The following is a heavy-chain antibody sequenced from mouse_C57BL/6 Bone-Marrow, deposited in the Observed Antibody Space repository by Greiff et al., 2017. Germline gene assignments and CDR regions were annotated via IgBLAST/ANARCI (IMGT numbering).Heavy chain of an antibody. J-gene: IGHJ4*01. D-gene: IGHD2-1*01. CDR2: IYPGDGDT. CDR3: ANYGNYWAMDY. V-gene: IGHV1-82*01. Sequence: QVHVKQSGPELVKPGASVKISCKASGYAFSSSWMNWVKQRPGKGLEWIGRIYPGDGDTNYNGKFKGKATLTADKSSSTAYMQLSSLTSEDSAVYFCANYGNYWAMDYWGQGTSVTVSS. CDR1: GYAFSSSW.